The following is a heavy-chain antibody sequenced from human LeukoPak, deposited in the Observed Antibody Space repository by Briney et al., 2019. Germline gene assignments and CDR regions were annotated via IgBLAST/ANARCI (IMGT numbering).Heavy chain of an antibody. D-gene: IGHD5-24*01. CDR2: ISYSGIN. CDR3: ARDVRRRDGYNYAEV. V-gene: IGHV4-59*01. Sequence: SETLSLTCTVSGGSISSYYWSWIRQPPGKRLEWIGYISYSGINNYNPSLKRRVTISVDTSKNHFSMKLTSVTATDTAVYYCARDVRRRDGYNYAEVWGQGTLVTVSS. CDR1: GGSISSYY. J-gene: IGHJ4*02.